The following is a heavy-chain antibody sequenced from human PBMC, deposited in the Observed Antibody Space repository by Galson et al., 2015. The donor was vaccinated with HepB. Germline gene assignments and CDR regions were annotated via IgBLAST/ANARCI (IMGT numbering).Heavy chain of an antibody. CDR2: IRDKANTYAT. CDR3: TREPRYYFDY. J-gene: IGHJ4*02. CDR1: GFTFSGSA. V-gene: IGHV3-73*01. Sequence: SLRLSCATSGFTFSGSAMHWVRQASGQGLEWVGRIRDKANTYATAYGESVKGRFTISRDDSKNTAHLQMNSLKTEDTAVYYCTREPRYYFDYWGQGTLVTVSS.